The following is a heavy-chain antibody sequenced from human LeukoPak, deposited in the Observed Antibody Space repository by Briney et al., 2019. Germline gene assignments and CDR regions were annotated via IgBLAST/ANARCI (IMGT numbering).Heavy chain of an antibody. J-gene: IGHJ6*03. CDR1: GFRFDDYG. CDR3: ARGPYFDSSGHYWHYMDV. CDR2: INWSGTST. Sequence: GGSLRLSCAASGFRFDDYGMSWVRQAPGKGLEWVSGINWSGTSTGYADAVRGRITSSRDNAKNSLYLQMNSLRAEDTALYYCARGPYFDSSGHYWHYMDVWGKGTTVTVSS. D-gene: IGHD3-22*01. V-gene: IGHV3-20*04.